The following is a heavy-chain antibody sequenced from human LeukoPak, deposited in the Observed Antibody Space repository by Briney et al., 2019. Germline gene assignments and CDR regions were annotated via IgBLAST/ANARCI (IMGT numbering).Heavy chain of an antibody. CDR2: LSGDGRST. V-gene: IGHV3-23*01. CDR3: ARTPKPLLYYYYYGMDV. CDR1: GFTLSSYP. D-gene: IGHD2-21*02. J-gene: IGHJ6*02. Sequence: PSGGSLRLSCAASGFTLSSYPMTWLRQAPGKGLEWVSSLSGDGRSTYYADSVKGRFTISRDNSKNTLYLQMNSLRAEDTAVYYCARTPKPLLYYYYYGMDVWGQGTTVTVSS.